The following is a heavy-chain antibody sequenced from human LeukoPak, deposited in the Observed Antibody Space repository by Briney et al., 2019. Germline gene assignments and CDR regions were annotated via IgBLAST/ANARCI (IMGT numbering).Heavy chain of an antibody. CDR2: IHPRSGDT. D-gene: IGHD3-10*01. CDR3: ERDGEYGAGSCYRGCIDS. CDR1: RYSYTPLY. J-gene: IGHJ4*02. V-gene: IGHV1-2*02. Sequence: GASVKVSCTASRYSYTPLYIHWVRQAPGQGLEWMGWIHPRSGDTSYAQKFQGRVTMTRDTSISTAYMDLSSLRSDDTAVYYCERDGEYGAGSCYRGCIDSWGQGTPVTVSP.